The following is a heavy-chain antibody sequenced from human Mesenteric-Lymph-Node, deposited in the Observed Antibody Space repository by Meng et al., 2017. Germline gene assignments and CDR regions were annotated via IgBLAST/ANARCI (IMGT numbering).Heavy chain of an antibody. Sequence: SETLSLTCTVSGVSISSYCWTWIRQPPGKGLEWIGYIYSSGSTNSNPSLKSRVTISVDTSKNQFSLKLTSVTAADTALYYCARVQGNYDGSGYSILMDVWGQGTTVTVSS. CDR3: ARVQGNYDGSGYSILMDV. D-gene: IGHD3-22*01. V-gene: IGHV4-59*01. CDR2: IYSSGST. CDR1: GVSISSYC. J-gene: IGHJ6*02.